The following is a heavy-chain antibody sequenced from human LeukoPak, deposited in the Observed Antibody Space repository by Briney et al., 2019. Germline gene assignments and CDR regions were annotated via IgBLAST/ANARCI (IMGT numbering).Heavy chain of an antibody. CDR1: GFTFSSYS. CDR3: ARDRSGSSDY. J-gene: IGHJ4*02. CDR2: ISSSSSYI. D-gene: IGHD1-26*01. V-gene: IGHV3-21*04. Sequence: PGGSLRLSCAASGFTFSSYSMNWVRQAPGKGLEWVSSISSSSSYIYYADSVKGRFTISRDNSKNTLYLQMNSLRAEDTAVYYCARDRSGSSDYWGQGTLVTVSS.